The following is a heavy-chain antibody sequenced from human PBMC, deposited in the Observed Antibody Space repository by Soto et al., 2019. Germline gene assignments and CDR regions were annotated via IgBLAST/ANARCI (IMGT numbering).Heavy chain of an antibody. Sequence: QVQLVESGGGVVQPGRSLRLSCAASGFTFSSYGMHWVRQAPGKGLEWVAVISYDGSNKYYADSVKGRFTISRDNSKNTLYLQMNSLIAEDTAVYYCAKVIGDDSAGYYYDVQEELDYWGLGTLVTVSS. J-gene: IGHJ4*02. CDR1: GFTFSSYG. CDR2: ISYDGSNK. D-gene: IGHD3-22*01. CDR3: AKVIGDDSAGYYYDVQEELDY. V-gene: IGHV3-30*18.